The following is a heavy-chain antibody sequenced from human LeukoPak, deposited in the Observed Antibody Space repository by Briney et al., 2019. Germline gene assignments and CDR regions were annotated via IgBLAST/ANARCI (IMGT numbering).Heavy chain of an antibody. J-gene: IGHJ6*03. CDR3: ARGSPDGRTVTREIYYYYYMDV. D-gene: IGHD4-17*01. Sequence: PGGSLRLSCAASGFTFSSYSMNWVRQAPGKGLEWVSSISSSSSYIYYADSVKGRFTISRDNAKNSLYLQMNSLRAEDTAVYYCARGSPDGRTVTREIYYYYYMDVWGKGTTVTVSS. CDR1: GFTFSSYS. CDR2: ISSSSSYI. V-gene: IGHV3-21*01.